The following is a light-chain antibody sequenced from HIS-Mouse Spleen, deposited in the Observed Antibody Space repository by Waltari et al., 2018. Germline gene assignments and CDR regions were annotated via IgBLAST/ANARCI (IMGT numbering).Light chain of an antibody. CDR3: SSYTSSSTWV. CDR2: EVS. CDR1: SSDVGGYNY. Sequence: QSALTQPASVSGSPGQSIPISCTGPSSDVGGYNYVPWYQQHPGKAPKLMIYEVSNRPSGVSNRFSGSKSGNTASLTISGLQAEDEADYYCSSYTSSSTWVFGGGTKLTVL. J-gene: IGLJ3*02. V-gene: IGLV2-14*01.